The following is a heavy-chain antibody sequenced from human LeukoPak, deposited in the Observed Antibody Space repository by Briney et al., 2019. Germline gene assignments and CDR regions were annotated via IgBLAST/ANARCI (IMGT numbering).Heavy chain of an antibody. CDR3: ARDYYDSSGRRSFDY. CDR1: GGSISSSSYY. J-gene: IGHJ4*02. CDR2: IYYSGST. Sequence: PSETLSLTCTVSGGSISSSSYYWGWIRQPPGKGLEWIGSIYYSGSTYYNPSLKSRVTISVDTSKNQFSLKLSSVTAADTAVYYCARDYYDSSGRRSFDYWGQGTLVTVSS. V-gene: IGHV4-39*07. D-gene: IGHD3-22*01.